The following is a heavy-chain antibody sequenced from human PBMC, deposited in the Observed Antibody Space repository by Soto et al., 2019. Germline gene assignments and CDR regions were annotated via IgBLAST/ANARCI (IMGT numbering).Heavy chain of an antibody. CDR1: GFTFSSYA. J-gene: IGHJ4*02. V-gene: IGHV3-23*01. CDR2: MSGSGGST. Sequence: AGSLRLSCAASGFTFSSYAMSWVRQAPGKGLEWVSAMSGSGGSTYYADPVKGRFTISCDNSKNTLFLQMNSLRAEDTAVYYCAKPLPDDGDYDCWGQGTLVTVSS. CDR3: AKPLPDDGDYDC. D-gene: IGHD4-17*01.